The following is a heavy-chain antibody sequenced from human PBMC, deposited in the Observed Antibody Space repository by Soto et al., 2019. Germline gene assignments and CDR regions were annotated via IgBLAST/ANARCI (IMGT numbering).Heavy chain of an antibody. D-gene: IGHD2-2*01. J-gene: IGHJ5*02. CDR3: ASTHIVVVPAAPKNCFDP. Sequence: LEWIWSIYYRGSTNYNPSLKSRVTISVDTSKNQFSLKLSSVSAADTAVYYCASTHIVVVPAAPKNCFDPWGQGTLVTVSS. V-gene: IGHV4-39*07. CDR2: IYYRGST.